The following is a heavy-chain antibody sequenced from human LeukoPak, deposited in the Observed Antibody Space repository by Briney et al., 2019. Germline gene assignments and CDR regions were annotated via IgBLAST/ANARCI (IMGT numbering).Heavy chain of an antibody. V-gene: IGHV4-34*01. Sequence: PSETLSLTCAVYGGSFSGYYWSWIRQPPGKGLEWIGEINHSGSTNYNPSLKSRVTISVDTSKNQFSLKLSSVTAADTAVYYCARPSPYSGSPGSVYYFDYWGQGTLVTVSS. CDR3: ARPSPYSGSPGSVYYFDY. D-gene: IGHD1-26*01. CDR1: GGSFSGYY. CDR2: INHSGST. J-gene: IGHJ4*02.